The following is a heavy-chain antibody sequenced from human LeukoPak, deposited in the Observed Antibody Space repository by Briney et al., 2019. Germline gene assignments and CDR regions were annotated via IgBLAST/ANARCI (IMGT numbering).Heavy chain of an antibody. CDR3: ARDRRITIFGVDNYYYMDV. D-gene: IGHD3-3*01. V-gene: IGHV4-39*07. J-gene: IGHJ6*03. Sequence: SETLSLTCTVSGGSISSSSYYWGWIRQPPGKGLEWIGSIYYSGSTYYNPSLKSRVTISVDTSKNQFSLKLSSVTAADTAVYYCARDRRITIFGVDNYYYMDVWGKGTTVTVSS. CDR1: GGSISSSSYY. CDR2: IYYSGST.